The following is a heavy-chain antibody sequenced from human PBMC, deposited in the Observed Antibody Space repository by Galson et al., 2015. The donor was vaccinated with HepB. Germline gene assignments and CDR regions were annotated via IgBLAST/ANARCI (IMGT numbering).Heavy chain of an antibody. J-gene: IGHJ5*02. CDR2: CGSGNIK. V-gene: IGHV3-23*01. CDR3: AKWKLSERWFDP. CDR1: GFTFSDFA. D-gene: IGHD1-1*01. Sequence: SLRLSCAASGFTFSDFAMVWVRQAPRVGLEWVSTCGSGNIKYYADSVKGRFTISRDNSRNTLYLQMNSLRAEDTAVYYCAKWKLSERWFDPWGQGTLVTVSS.